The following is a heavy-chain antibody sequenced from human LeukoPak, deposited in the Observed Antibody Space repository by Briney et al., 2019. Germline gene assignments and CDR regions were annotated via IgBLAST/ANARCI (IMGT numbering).Heavy chain of an antibody. V-gene: IGHV1-18*01. J-gene: IGHJ5*02. CDR1: GYTFTSYG. Sequence: ASVKVSCKASGYTFTSYGISWVRQAPGQGLEWMGWISAYNGNTNYAQKLQGRVAMTTDTSTSTAYMELRSLRSDDTAVYYCARPYYYDSRIDPRGQGILVTVSS. CDR2: ISAYNGNT. D-gene: IGHD3-22*01. CDR3: ARPYYYDSRIDP.